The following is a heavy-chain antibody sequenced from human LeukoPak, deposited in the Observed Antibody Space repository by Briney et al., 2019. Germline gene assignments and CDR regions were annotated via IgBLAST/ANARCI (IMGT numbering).Heavy chain of an antibody. Sequence: SGTLSLTCAVSGGSISSSNWGSWVRQPPGKGLGWIGEIYHSGSTNYNPSLKSRVTISVDKSKSQFSLKLSSVTAADTAVYYCARGGSEEAIGDWGQGNLVTVSS. CDR2: IYHSGST. CDR1: GGSISSSNW. V-gene: IGHV4-4*02. CDR3: ARGGSEEAIGD. D-gene: IGHD5-18*01. J-gene: IGHJ4*02.